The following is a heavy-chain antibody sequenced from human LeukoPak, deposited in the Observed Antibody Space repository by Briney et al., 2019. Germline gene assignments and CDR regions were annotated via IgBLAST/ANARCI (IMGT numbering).Heavy chain of an antibody. V-gene: IGHV3-48*04. J-gene: IGHJ5*02. CDR2: ISSSGSTI. D-gene: IGHD6-13*01. Sequence: PGGSLRLSCAASGFTFSSYSMNWVRQAPGKGLEWVSYISSSGSTIYYADSVKGRFTISRDNAKNPLYLQMNSLRAEDTAVYYCARRNEDPNKYSSSWYHWGQGTLVTVSS. CDR3: ARRNEDPNKYSSSWYH. CDR1: GFTFSSYS.